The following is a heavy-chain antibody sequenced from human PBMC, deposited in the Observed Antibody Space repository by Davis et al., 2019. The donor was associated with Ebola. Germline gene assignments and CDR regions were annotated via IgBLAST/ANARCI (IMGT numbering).Heavy chain of an antibody. CDR3: ARIADRVVPAAHRLDV. J-gene: IGHJ6*02. D-gene: IGHD2-2*01. CDR1: GGSVSSGSYY. Sequence: MPSETLSLTCTVSGGSVSSGSYYWSWIRQPPGKGLEWIGYIYYSGSTNYNPSLKSRVTISVDTSKNQFSLKLSSVTAADTAVYYCARIADRVVPAAHRLDVWGQGTTVTVSS. V-gene: IGHV4-61*01. CDR2: IYYSGST.